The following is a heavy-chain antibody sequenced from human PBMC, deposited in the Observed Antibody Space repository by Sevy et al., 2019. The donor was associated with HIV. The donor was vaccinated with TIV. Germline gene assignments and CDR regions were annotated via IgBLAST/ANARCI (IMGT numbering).Heavy chain of an antibody. Sequence: GGSLRLSCAASGFTFSNAWMSWVRQAPGKGLEWVGRIKSKTDGGTTDYAAPVKGRFTISRDDSKNTLYPQMNSLKTEDTAVYYCTTDRPDRLAVAGNLDYWGQGTLVTVSS. CDR1: GFTFSNAW. CDR3: TTDRPDRLAVAGNLDY. J-gene: IGHJ4*02. CDR2: IKSKTDGGTT. D-gene: IGHD6-19*01. V-gene: IGHV3-15*01.